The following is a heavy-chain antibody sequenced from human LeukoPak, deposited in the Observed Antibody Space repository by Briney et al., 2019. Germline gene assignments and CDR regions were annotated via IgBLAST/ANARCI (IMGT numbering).Heavy chain of an antibody. CDR2: IIPILGIA. D-gene: IGHD3-10*01. V-gene: IGHV1-69*02. Sequence: SVKVSCKASGGTFSSYTISWVRQAPGQGLEWMGRIIPILGIANYAQKFQGRVTITADKSTSTAYMELSSLRSEDSAVYYCAAFYGSGKAAFDYWGQGTLVTVSS. CDR3: AAFYGSGKAAFDY. CDR1: GGTFSSYT. J-gene: IGHJ4*02.